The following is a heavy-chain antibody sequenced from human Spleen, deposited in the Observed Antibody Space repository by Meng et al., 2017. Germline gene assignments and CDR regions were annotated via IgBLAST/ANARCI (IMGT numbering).Heavy chain of an antibody. V-gene: IGHV3-11*01. CDR1: GFTFSDYY. D-gene: IGHD3-22*01. J-gene: IGHJ3*02. Sequence: GGSLRLSCAASGFTFSDYYMSWIRQAPGKGLEWVSYISSSASTIYYADSVKGRFPISRDNAKSSLYLQMNSLRAEDTAVYYCAREPYYYDSSDYSRGAFDIWGQGTMVTVSS. CDR3: AREPYYYDSSDYSRGAFDI. CDR2: ISSSASTI.